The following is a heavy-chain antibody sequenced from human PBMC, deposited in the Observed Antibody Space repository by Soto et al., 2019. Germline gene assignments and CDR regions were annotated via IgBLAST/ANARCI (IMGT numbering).Heavy chain of an antibody. J-gene: IGHJ5*02. CDR2: IYGGGET. CDR1: GFTVSSSY. CDR3: ARQRCSGGFGDFPA. V-gene: IGHV3-53*01. D-gene: IGHD2-15*01. Sequence: EVQMVESGGGLIQPGGSLRLSCAASGFTVSSSYMNWVRQAPGQGLEWVSVIYGGGETYYADSVKGRFSISRDNSKNTLYVQMTRLSGEDTAVYFCARQRCSGGFGDFPAWGQGTLVTVSS.